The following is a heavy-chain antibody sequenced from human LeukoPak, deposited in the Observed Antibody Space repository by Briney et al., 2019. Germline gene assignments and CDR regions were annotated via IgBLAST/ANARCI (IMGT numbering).Heavy chain of an antibody. J-gene: IGHJ4*02. CDR2: IKGDGSDK. Sequence: PGGSLRLSCVASGFTYTNYWMAWVRQAPGKGLEWVANIKGDGSDKNHADSVKGRFTVSRDNAKNSLYLEMNNLRAEDTAVYYCARDVPSGYFDYWGQGTLVTSSS. D-gene: IGHD3-10*01. CDR1: GFTYTNYW. CDR3: ARDVPSGYFDY. V-gene: IGHV3-7*03.